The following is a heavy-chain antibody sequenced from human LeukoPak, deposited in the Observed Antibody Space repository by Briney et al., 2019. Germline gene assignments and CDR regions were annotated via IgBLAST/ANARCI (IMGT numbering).Heavy chain of an antibody. V-gene: IGHV3-20*04. D-gene: IGHD4-11*01. CDR3: ARRAVYSNSENYYYYYMDV. J-gene: IGHJ6*03. CDR2: INWNGGST. Sequence: GGSLRLSCAASGFIFNNYAMSWVRQAPGKGLEWVSGINWNGGSTGYADSVKGRFTISRDNAKNSLYLQMNSLRAEDTALYYCARRAVYSNSENYYYYYMDVWGKGTTVTVSS. CDR1: GFIFNNYA.